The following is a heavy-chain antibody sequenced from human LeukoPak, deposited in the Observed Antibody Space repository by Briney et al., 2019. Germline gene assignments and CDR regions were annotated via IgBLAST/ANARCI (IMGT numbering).Heavy chain of an antibody. V-gene: IGHV4-34*01. D-gene: IGHD4-17*01. CDR1: GGSFSGYY. Sequence: SETLSLTCAVYGGSFSGYYWSWIRQPPGKGLEWIGEINHSGSTNYNPSLKSRVTISVDTSKNQFSLKLSSVTAADTAVYYCARHAKSTVTSYYYYYYMDVWGTGTTVTISS. CDR2: INHSGST. CDR3: ARHAKSTVTSYYYYYYMDV. J-gene: IGHJ6*03.